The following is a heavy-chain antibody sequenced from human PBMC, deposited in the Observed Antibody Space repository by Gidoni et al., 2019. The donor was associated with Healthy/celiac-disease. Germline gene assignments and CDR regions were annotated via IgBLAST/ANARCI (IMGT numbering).Heavy chain of an antibody. V-gene: IGHV3-23*01. CDR1: GFTFSSYA. J-gene: IGHJ4*02. Sequence: EVQLLESGGGLVQPGGSLRLSCASSGFTFSSYAMTWVRQDTGKGLEWVSAISGSGGSTYYADSVKSRFTISRDNSKNTLYLQMNSLRAEDTAVYYCAPQPYQLPQFPWGQGTLVTVSS. CDR3: APQPYQLPQFP. D-gene: IGHD2-2*01. CDR2: ISGSGGST.